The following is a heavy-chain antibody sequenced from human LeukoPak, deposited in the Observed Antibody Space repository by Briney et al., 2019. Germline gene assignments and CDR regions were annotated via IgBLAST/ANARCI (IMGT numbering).Heavy chain of an antibody. Sequence: GASVKVSCKASGYTFTGYYMHWVRHAPGQGLEWMGWINPNSGGTNYAQKFQGRVTMTTDTSISTAYMELSRLRSDDTAVYYCTSSGLLRYFGCTPNWFDPWGQGTLVTVSS. V-gene: IGHV1-2*02. CDR2: INPNSGGT. D-gene: IGHD3-9*01. CDR1: GYTFTGYY. CDR3: TSSGLLRYFGCTPNWFDP. J-gene: IGHJ5*02.